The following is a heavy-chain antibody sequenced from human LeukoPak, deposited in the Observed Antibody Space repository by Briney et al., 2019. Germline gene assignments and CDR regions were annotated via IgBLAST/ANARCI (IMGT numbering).Heavy chain of an antibody. D-gene: IGHD2-2*01. CDR1: GGSFSGYY. CDR2: INHSGST. J-gene: IGHJ4*02. Sequence: PSETLSLTCAVYGGSFSGYYWSWIRQPPGKGLEWIGEINHSGSTNYNPSLKSRVTIPVDTSKNQFSLKLSSVTAADTAVYYCARARAAAPDYWGQGTLVTVSS. CDR3: ARARAAAPDY. V-gene: IGHV4-34*01.